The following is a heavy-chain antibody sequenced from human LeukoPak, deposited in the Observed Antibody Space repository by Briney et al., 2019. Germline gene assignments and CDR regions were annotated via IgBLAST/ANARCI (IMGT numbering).Heavy chain of an antibody. V-gene: IGHV3-30*18. Sequence: GGSLRLSCAASGFTFSTYTIHWVRQAPGKGLEGVAVISYDGSNKYYADSVKGRFTIFRDNSNNTLYLQMNSLRAEDTAVYYCAKSRGFYGDYVWPADYWGQGTLVTVSS. J-gene: IGHJ4*02. D-gene: IGHD4-17*01. CDR1: GFTFSTYT. CDR3: AKSRGFYGDYVWPADY. CDR2: ISYDGSNK.